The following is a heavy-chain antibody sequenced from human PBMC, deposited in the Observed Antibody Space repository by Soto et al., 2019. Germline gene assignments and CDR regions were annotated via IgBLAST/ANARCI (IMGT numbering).Heavy chain of an antibody. CDR3: ARGVYDFWSVRSDYYYYMDV. CDR1: GYTFTSYD. CDR2: MNPNSGNT. J-gene: IGHJ6*03. D-gene: IGHD3-3*01. Sequence: VASVKVSCKASGYTFTSYDINWVRQATGQGLEWMGWMNPNSGNTGYAQKFQGRVTMTRNTSISTAYMELSSLRSEDTAVYYCARGVYDFWSVRSDYYYYMDVWGKGTTVTVSS. V-gene: IGHV1-8*01.